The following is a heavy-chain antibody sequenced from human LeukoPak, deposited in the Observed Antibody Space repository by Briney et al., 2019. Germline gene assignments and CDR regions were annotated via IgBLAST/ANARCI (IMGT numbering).Heavy chain of an antibody. Sequence: SETLSLTCAVYGGSFSGYYWSWIRQPPGKGPEWIGEINHSGSTNYNPSLKSRVTISVDTSKNQFSLKLSSVTAADTAVYYCARHLYSSGWYREQDWFDPWGQGTLVTVSS. CDR1: GGSFSGYY. V-gene: IGHV4-34*01. CDR2: INHSGST. D-gene: IGHD6-19*01. J-gene: IGHJ5*02. CDR3: ARHLYSSGWYREQDWFDP.